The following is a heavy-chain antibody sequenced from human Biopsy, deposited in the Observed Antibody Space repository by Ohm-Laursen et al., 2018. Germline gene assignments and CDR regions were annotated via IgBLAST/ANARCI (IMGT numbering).Heavy chain of an antibody. D-gene: IGHD6-13*01. J-gene: IGHJ6*02. V-gene: IGHV4-34*01. CDR3: VRVPLPGIGAAYQGRFLYGMDV. CDR1: GGSFNGYF. CDR2: ITQSGST. Sequence: PSETLSLTCAVYGGSFNGYFWSWIRQPPGKGLEWIGDITQSGSTNYSPSLKSRVTTSVDTAKKQFSLSLRSVTAADTAVYYCVRVPLPGIGAAYQGRFLYGMDVWGQGTTVSVSS.